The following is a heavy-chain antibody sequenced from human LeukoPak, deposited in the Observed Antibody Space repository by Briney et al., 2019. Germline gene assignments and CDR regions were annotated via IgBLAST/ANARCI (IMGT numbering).Heavy chain of an antibody. D-gene: IGHD6-19*01. Sequence: VASVKVSCKASGYTFTGYYMHCVRQAPGQGLEWMGWINPNSGGTNYAQKFQGRVTMTRDTSISTAYMELSRLRSDDTAVYYCAGDGSGWYNWFDPWGQGTLVTVSS. CDR2: INPNSGGT. CDR3: AGDGSGWYNWFDP. J-gene: IGHJ5*02. V-gene: IGHV1-2*02. CDR1: GYTFTGYY.